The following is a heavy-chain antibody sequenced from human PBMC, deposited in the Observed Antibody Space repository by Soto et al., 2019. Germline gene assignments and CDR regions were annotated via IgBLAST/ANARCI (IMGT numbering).Heavy chain of an antibody. CDR3: ARDRYSGYDPGDTFDI. CDR2: ISAYNGNT. CDR1: GYTFTSYY. D-gene: IGHD5-12*01. V-gene: IGHV1-18*04. Sequence: ASVKVSCKASGYTFTSYYMHWVRQAPGQGLEWMGWISAYNGNTNYAQKFQGRVTMTTDTSTTTAYMELRSLRSDDTAAYYCARDRYSGYDPGDTFDIWGQGTMVTVSS. J-gene: IGHJ3*02.